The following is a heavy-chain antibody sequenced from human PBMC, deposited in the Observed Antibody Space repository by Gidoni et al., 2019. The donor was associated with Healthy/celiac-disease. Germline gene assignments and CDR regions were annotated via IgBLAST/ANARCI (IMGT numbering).Heavy chain of an antibody. CDR3: ARWHYQLLYFDY. Sequence: QLQLQESGPGLVKPSETLSLTCTVSGGSISSNSYYWGWIRQPPGKGLEWIGSSYYRGSTYYNPSLKSRVTISVDTSKNQFSLKLSSVTAADTAVYYCARWHYQLLYFDYWGQGTLVIVSS. D-gene: IGHD2-2*01. CDR2: SYYRGST. CDR1: GGSISSNSYY. V-gene: IGHV4-39*01. J-gene: IGHJ4*02.